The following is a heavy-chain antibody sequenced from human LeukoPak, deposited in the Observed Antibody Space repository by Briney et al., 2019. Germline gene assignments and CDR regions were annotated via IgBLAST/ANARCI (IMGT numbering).Heavy chain of an antibody. V-gene: IGHV4-61*10. D-gene: IGHD3-10*01. CDR3: ARHGGYYYGSGSYYGYYYYYYMDV. CDR2: IYYSGST. Sequence: PSETLSLTCSVSGDSIISGNYYWSWVRQTAGKGLEWIGYIYYSGSTNYNPSLKSRVTISVDTSKNQFSLKLSSVTAADTAVYCCARHGGYYYGSGSYYGYYYYYYMDVWGKGTTVTISS. J-gene: IGHJ6*03. CDR1: GDSIISGNYY.